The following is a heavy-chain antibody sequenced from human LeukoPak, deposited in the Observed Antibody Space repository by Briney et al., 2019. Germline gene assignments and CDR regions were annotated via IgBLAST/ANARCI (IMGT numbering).Heavy chain of an antibody. D-gene: IGHD4-23*01. V-gene: IGHV3-21*01. Sequence: GGSLRLSCAASGFTFSTYSMNWVRQAPGKGLEWVSSISSSSSYIYYVDSLKGRFTISRDNAKNSLYLQMNSLRAEDTAVYYCARVARGNSGAFDIWGQGTMVTVSS. CDR3: ARVARGNSGAFDI. J-gene: IGHJ3*02. CDR1: GFTFSTYS. CDR2: ISSSSSYI.